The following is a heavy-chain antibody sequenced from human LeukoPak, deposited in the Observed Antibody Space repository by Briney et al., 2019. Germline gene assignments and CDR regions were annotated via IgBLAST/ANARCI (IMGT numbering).Heavy chain of an antibody. J-gene: IGHJ6*02. Sequence: GGSLRLSCAASKFILKNYWVTWVRQAPGKGLEWVATIKSDGSESYYVDSVKGRFTVSRDNARSSLVLQMNSLRAEDTAVYHCARGHYGMDVWGQGTTVTVSS. CDR3: ARGHYGMDV. CDR1: KFILKNYW. V-gene: IGHV3-7*01. CDR2: IKSDGSES.